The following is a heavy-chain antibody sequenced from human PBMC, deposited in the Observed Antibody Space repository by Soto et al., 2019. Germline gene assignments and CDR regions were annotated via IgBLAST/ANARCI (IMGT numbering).Heavy chain of an antibody. J-gene: IGHJ2*01. D-gene: IGHD5-18*01. CDR1: GFTCSNYA. CDR2: ISGGGDAT. CDR3: ARDPLWGTAMVLWYFDL. Sequence: GGSLRLSCAASGFTCSNYAMSWVRQAPGKGLEWVSTISGGGDATYYADSVKGRFTISRDNSKNTLYLQMNSLRAEDTAVYYCARDPLWGTAMVLWYFDLWGRGTLVTVSS. V-gene: IGHV3-23*01.